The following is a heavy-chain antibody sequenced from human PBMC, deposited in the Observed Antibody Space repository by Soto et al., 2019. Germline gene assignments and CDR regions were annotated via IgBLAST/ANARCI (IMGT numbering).Heavy chain of an antibody. CDR2: IYPGDSDT. D-gene: IGHD2-2*01. Sequence: GESLKISCKGSGYSFTSYWIGWVRQMPGKGLEWMGIIYPGDSDTRYSPSFQGQVTISADKSISTAYLQWSSVKASDTAMYYCARFLVVVPAANDAFDIWGQGTMVTVSS. CDR1: GYSFTSYW. J-gene: IGHJ3*02. V-gene: IGHV5-51*01. CDR3: ARFLVVVPAANDAFDI.